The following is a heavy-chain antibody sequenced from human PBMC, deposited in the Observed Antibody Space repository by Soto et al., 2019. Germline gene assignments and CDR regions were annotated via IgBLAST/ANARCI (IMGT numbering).Heavy chain of an antibody. V-gene: IGHV4-31*03. J-gene: IGHJ4*02. CDR1: GRSVSSAGFY. D-gene: IGHD2-15*01. CDR3: ARGIFLAMAAAYFDF. CDR2: IYYSGST. Sequence: QVQLQESGPGLVKPSQTLSLTCSVSGRSVSSAGFYWTWIRQHPGKGLEWIGYIYYSGSTYYSPPLKSRVIISIDTSDNYFSLTLSSGTAADTAGYYCARGIFLAMAAAYFDFWGQGTLVSVAS.